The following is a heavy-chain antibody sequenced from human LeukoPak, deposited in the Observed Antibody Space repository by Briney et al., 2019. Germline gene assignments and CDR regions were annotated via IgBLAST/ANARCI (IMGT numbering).Heavy chain of an antibody. J-gene: IGHJ4*02. CDR2: INPNSGGT. V-gene: IGHV1-2*02. CDR3: ARRIDY. Sequence: EASVKVSCKASGYTFTDYYIHWVRQAPGQGLEWMGWINPNSGGTNYAQKFQGRVTMTRDTSISTAYMELSRLRSDDTAVYHCARRIDYWGQGTLVTVSS. CDR1: GYTFTDYY.